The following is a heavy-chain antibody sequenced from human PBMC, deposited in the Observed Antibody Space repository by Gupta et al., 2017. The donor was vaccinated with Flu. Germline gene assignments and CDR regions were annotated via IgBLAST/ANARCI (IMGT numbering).Heavy chain of an antibody. J-gene: IGHJ4*02. V-gene: IGHV3-66*02. D-gene: IGHD1-26*01. CDR2: IYSGGST. CDR1: GFPVSSNY. CDR3: ARDSAGATTAFDY. Sequence: EVQLVESGGGLVQPGGSLRLSCAASGFPVSSNYMSWVRQAPGKGLEWVSVIYSGGSTYYADSVKGRFTISRDNSKNTLYLQMNSLRAEDTAVYYCARDSAGATTAFDYWGQGTLVTVSS.